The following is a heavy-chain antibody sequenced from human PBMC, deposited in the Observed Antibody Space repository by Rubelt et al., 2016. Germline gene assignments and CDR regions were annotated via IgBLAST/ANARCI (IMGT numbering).Heavy chain of an antibody. CDR1: GASISSDY. J-gene: IGHJ6*02. Sequence: QVQLQESGPGLVKPSETLSLTCTVSGASISSDYWSWIRQPPGKGLEWIGYIYYSGSTNYSPSLKSRVTISVDTSKNQFSRKLGAVTAADTAGYYWARDTGVVTATSWGNSGRDVWGQGTTVIVSS. CDR2: IYYSGST. D-gene: IGHD2-21*02. CDR3: ARDTGVVTATSWGNSGRDV. V-gene: IGHV4-59*01.